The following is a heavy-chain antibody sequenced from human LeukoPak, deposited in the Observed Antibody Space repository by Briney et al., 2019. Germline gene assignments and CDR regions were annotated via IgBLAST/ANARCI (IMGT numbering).Heavy chain of an antibody. CDR1: GGSIITTNW. CDR2: VHLDGAT. Sequence: PSETLSLTCGVSGGSIITTNWWSWVRQPPGKGLEWIGEVHLDGATNYNPSLESRVSISIDKSKNQLSLKLSSVTAADTATYYCTRESGAFSPFGFWGQGTLVTVSS. CDR3: TRESGAFSPFGF. J-gene: IGHJ4*02. V-gene: IGHV4-4*02. D-gene: IGHD1-26*01.